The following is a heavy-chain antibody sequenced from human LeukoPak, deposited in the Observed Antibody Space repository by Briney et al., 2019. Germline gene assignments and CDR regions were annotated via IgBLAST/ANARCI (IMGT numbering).Heavy chain of an antibody. Sequence: GGSLRLSCAASGFTVSNNYMNWVRQAPGRGLEWVSVVYSGGSTYYADSVKGRFTISRENSKNTLYLQMNSLRVEDTAVYYCARGCSDKKCYIHYWGQGTLVTVSS. V-gene: IGHV3-53*01. CDR1: GFTVSNNY. CDR3: ARGCSDKKCYIHY. CDR2: VYSGGST. J-gene: IGHJ4*02. D-gene: IGHD2-15*01.